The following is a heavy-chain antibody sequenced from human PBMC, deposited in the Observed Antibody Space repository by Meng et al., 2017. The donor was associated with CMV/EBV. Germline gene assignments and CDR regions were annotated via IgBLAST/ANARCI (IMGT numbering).Heavy chain of an antibody. CDR1: GGTVTSYA. CDR2: IISIFGTA. CDR3: AMAARPHWDYFDY. V-gene: IGHV1-69*05. D-gene: IGHD6-6*01. Sequence: KAFGGTVTSYAMSWARQAPGQGLEWMGGIISIFGTANYAQKFQGRVTITTDESTSIAHMELSSLRSEDTAVYYCAMAARPHWDYFDYWGQGTLVTVSS. J-gene: IGHJ4*02.